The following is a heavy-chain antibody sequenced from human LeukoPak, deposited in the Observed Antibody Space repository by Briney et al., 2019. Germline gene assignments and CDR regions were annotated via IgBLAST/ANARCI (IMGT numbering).Heavy chain of an antibody. CDR3: ARDLIAVRPGWFDP. D-gene: IGHD6-6*01. Sequence: GASVKVSCKASGYTFTTYGISWVRLAPGQGLEWMGWISAYNGNTNYAQQFQGRVTMTTDTSMSTAYMELRSLRPDDTAVYYCARDLIAVRPGWFDPWGQGSLVTVSS. CDR1: GYTFTTYG. J-gene: IGHJ5*02. V-gene: IGHV1-18*01. CDR2: ISAYNGNT.